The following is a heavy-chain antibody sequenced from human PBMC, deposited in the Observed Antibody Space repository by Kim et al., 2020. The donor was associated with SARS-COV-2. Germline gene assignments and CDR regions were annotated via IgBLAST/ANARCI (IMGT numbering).Heavy chain of an antibody. D-gene: IGHD2-2*01. CDR1: GYSISSGYY. CDR2: IYHSGST. Sequence: SETLSLTCTVSGYSISSGYYWGWIRQPPGKGLEWIGSIYHSGSTYYNPSLKSRVTISVDTSKNQFSLKLSSVTAADTAVYYCARGGDIVVVPAAREALYYYYGMDVWGQGTTVTVSS. J-gene: IGHJ6*02. CDR3: ARGGDIVVVPAAREALYYYYGMDV. V-gene: IGHV4-38-2*02.